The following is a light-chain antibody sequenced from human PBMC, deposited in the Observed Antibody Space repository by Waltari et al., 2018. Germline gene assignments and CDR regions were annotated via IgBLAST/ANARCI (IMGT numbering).Light chain of an antibody. V-gene: IGKV4-1*01. CDR1: QSVLYSSNNKNY. Sequence: DIVMTQSPDSLAVSLGERATINCKSSQSVLYSSNNKNYLACDQQKPGQPPKLLIYWASTRESGVPDRFSGSGSGTDFTLTISSLQAEDVAVYYCQQYYSTPSYTFGQGTKLEIK. CDR3: QQYYSTPSYT. CDR2: WAS. J-gene: IGKJ2*01.